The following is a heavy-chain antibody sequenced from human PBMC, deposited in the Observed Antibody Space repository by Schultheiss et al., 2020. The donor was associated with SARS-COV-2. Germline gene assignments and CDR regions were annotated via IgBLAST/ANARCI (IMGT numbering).Heavy chain of an antibody. J-gene: IGHJ5*02. CDR1: GVSFSNYG. V-gene: IGHV3-21*01. D-gene: IGHD2-15*01. CDR3: VRDRSWWTPYNCFDL. Sequence: GESLKISCAASGVSFSNYGMHWVRQAPGKGLEFVASIRSSGRDIYYADSMQGRFTVSRDNANNSLYLQMHSLRAEDTAVYYCVRDRSWWTPYNCFDLWGRGTLVTVSS. CDR2: IRSSGRDI.